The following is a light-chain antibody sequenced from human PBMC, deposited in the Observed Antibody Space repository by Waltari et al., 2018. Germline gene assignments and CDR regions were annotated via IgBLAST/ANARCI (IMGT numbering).Light chain of an antibody. V-gene: IGLV2-14*03. CDR3: ASYTSANTVL. J-gene: IGLJ2*01. CDR1: RSDIGYYNF. Sequence: QSGLTQPASVSGSPGQSIPLSCTGTRSDIGYYNFLSWYQQHPGKAPTLVILDFSRWPSGVSHRFSGSKSGNTASLTISGLQAEDEAAYYCASYTSANTVLFGGGTKVTVL. CDR2: DFS.